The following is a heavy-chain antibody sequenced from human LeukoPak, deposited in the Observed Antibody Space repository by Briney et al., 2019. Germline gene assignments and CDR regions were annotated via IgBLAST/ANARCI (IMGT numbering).Heavy chain of an antibody. Sequence: SETLSLTCSVSGYSISSGYYWGWIRQPPGKGLEWIGTIHHSGSTYYNPSLKTPVSISVDKSKNHLSLKLNSVTAADTAVYYCARGFCSGGSCGFDYWGQGTLVTVSS. D-gene: IGHD2-15*01. V-gene: IGHV4-38-2*02. CDR3: ARGFCSGGSCGFDY. CDR1: GYSISSGYY. CDR2: IHHSGST. J-gene: IGHJ4*02.